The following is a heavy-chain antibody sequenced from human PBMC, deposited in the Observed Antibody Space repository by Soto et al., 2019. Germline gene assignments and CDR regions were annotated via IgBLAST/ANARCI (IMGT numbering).Heavy chain of an antibody. Sequence: QDQLVQSGGEVKKPGASVRVSCKASGYPRNNSTINWVRQAPGQGLEWLGRMSGRSGDTNYARKDRDRITMATDTSKRPAYMELRSLRSDDTDVYYCARESGHGAGIHRCAMDVRGQWTTVTVSS. CDR2: MSGRSGDT. D-gene: IGHD1-1*01. V-gene: IGHV1-18*01. J-gene: IGHJ6*02. CDR3: ARESGHGAGIHRCAMDV. CDR1: GYPRNNST.